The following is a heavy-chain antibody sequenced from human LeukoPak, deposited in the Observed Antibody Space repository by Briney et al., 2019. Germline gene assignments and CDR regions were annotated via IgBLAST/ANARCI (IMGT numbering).Heavy chain of an antibody. CDR1: GYTFTGYY. D-gene: IGHD5-18*01. CDR3: ARALDTAMVFDY. V-gene: IGHV1-2*04. J-gene: IGHJ4*02. Sequence: ASVKVSCKASGYTFTGYYIHWVRQAPGQGLEWMGWINPNSGGTSYAQNFQGWVTMTRDTSISTAYMELSRLRSDDTAVYYCARALDTAMVFDYWGQGTLVTVSS. CDR2: INPNSGGT.